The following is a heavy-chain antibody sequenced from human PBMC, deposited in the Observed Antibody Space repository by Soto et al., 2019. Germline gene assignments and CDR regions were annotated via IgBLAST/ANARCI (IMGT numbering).Heavy chain of an antibody. CDR3: ARTYYDYFWGSYRYMSGAFDI. J-gene: IGHJ3*02. CDR2: IAYSVST. CDR1: VGSISSYY. V-gene: IGHV4-59*01. Sequence: QVQLQESGPGLVKPSETLSLTCTVSVGSISSYYWSWIRQPPGKGLGGFGYIAYSVSTNYNPSLTSQITLLIDTSKIHLSMTLSSVTAADTAVYYCARTYYDYFWGSYRYMSGAFDIWCQGTMGTVSS. D-gene: IGHD3-16*02.